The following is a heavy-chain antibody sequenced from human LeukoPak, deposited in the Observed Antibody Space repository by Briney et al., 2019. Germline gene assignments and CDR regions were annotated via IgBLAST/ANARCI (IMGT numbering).Heavy chain of an antibody. CDR1: GYTLTKLS. CDR3: ATVPERGYSGYDWNWFDP. J-gene: IGHJ5*02. D-gene: IGHD5-12*01. Sequence: ASVKVSCKVSGYTLTKLSMHWVRQAPGKGLEWMGGFDPEDGETIYAQKFQGRVTMTEDTSTDTAYMELSSLRSEDTAVYYCATVPERGYSGYDWNWFDPWGQGTLVTVSS. V-gene: IGHV1-24*01. CDR2: FDPEDGET.